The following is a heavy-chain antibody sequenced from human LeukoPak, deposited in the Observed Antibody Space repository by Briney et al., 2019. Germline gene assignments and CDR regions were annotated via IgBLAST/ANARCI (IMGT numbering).Heavy chain of an antibody. CDR1: GFTFSNYY. V-gene: IGHV3-7*01. D-gene: IGHD1-1*01. CDR3: AKGGGTGTAGY. J-gene: IGHJ4*02. Sequence: GGSLRLSCAASGFTFSNYYMSWVRRAPGKGLEWVANIKEDGSEKYYVDSVKGRFTISRDNAKNSLYLQMNSLRAEDTAVYYCAKGGGTGTAGYWGQGTLVTVSS. CDR2: IKEDGSEK.